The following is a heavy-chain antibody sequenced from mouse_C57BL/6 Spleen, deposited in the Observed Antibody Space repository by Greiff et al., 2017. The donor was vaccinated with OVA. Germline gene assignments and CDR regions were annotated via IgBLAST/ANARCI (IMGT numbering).Heavy chain of an antibody. D-gene: IGHD2-5*01. V-gene: IGHV1-42*01. J-gene: IGHJ2*01. Sequence: VQLQQSGPELVKPGASVKISCKASGYSFTGSYMNWVKQSPEKSLEWIGEINPSTGGTTYNQKFKAKATLTVDNSSSTAYMQLKSLTTEDSAVYYGARKTSYYSNYGYWGQGTTLTVSS. CDR1: GYSFTGSY. CDR3: ARKTSYYSNYGY. CDR2: INPSTGGT.